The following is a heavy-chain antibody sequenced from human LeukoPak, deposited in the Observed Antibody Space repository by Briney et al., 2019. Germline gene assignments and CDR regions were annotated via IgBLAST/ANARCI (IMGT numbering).Heavy chain of an antibody. V-gene: IGHV4-30-4*01. CDR1: GDSINSGDYY. D-gene: IGHD3-16*01. Sequence: PSETLSLTCTVSGDSINSGDYYWSWIRQPPGKGLEWIGYIYYSGNTYYNPSLKSRLTISVDTSKNQFSLKLSSVTAADTAVYYCARSTLYSPFDFWGQGTLVTVSS. CDR3: ARSTLYSPFDF. CDR2: IYYSGNT. J-gene: IGHJ4*02.